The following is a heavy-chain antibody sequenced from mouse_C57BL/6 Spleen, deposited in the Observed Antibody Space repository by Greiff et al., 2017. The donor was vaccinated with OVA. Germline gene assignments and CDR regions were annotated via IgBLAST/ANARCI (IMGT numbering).Heavy chain of an antibody. CDR3: AREGLTEGFDY. V-gene: IGHV5-16*01. D-gene: IGHD4-1*01. CDR2: INYDGSST. CDR1: GFTFSDYY. J-gene: IGHJ2*01. Sequence: EVKLVESEGGLVQPGSSMKLSCTASGFTFSDYYMAWVRQVPEKGLEWVANINYDGSSTYYLDSLKSRFIISRDNAKNILYLQMSILKSEDTATYYCAREGLTEGFDYWGQGTTLTVSS.